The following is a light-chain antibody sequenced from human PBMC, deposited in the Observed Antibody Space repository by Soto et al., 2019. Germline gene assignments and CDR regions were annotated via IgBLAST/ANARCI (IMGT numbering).Light chain of an antibody. J-gene: IGLJ3*02. CDR2: DVS. CDR1: SSDVGTYNS. CDR3: GSYTSSSPWV. V-gene: IGLV2-14*03. Sequence: QSVLTQPAAVSGSPGQSITVSCTGSSSDVGTYNSVSWYQQHPGKAPKLIIYDVSNRPSGVSNRFSGSKSGNTASLTISGLKTEDEADYYCGSYTSSSPWVFGGGTKLTVL.